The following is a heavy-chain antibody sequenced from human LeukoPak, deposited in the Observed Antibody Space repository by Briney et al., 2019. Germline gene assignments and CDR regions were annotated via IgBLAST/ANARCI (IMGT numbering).Heavy chain of an antibody. V-gene: IGHV4-39*01. CDR1: GGSISSSDSY. Sequence: PSETLSLTCTVSGGSISSSDSYWGWIRQSPGKGLEWIGNIYYSGTTYYNPPLKSRVTISVDTSKNQFSLKLSSVTAADTAVYYCARQLMVRGVIGWFDPWGQGTLVTVSS. D-gene: IGHD3-10*01. CDR2: IYYSGTT. J-gene: IGHJ5*02. CDR3: ARQLMVRGVIGWFDP.